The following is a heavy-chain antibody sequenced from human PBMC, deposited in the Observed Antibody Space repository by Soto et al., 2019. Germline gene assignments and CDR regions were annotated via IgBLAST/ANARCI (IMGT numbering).Heavy chain of an antibody. CDR3: ARDHQDIYPPSIKDDYGDLGLAFDI. D-gene: IGHD4-17*01. J-gene: IGHJ3*02. CDR2: IIPILGIA. CDR1: GGTFSSYT. V-gene: IGHV1-69*04. Sequence: SVKVSCKASGGTFSSYTISWVRQAPGRGLEWMGRIIPILGIANYAQKFQGRVTITADKSTSTAYMELSSLRSEDTAVYCCARDHQDIYPPSIKDDYGDLGLAFDIWGQGTMVTVSS.